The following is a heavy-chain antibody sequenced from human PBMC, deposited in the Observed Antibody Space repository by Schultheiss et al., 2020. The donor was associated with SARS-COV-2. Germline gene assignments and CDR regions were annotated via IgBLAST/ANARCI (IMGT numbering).Heavy chain of an antibody. CDR1: GFTFSSYA. CDR2: ISYDGSNK. CDR3: AKADCGGDCYGMDV. Sequence: GGSLRLSCAASGFTFSSYAMHWVRQAPGKGLEWVAVISYDGSNKYYADSVKGRFTISRDNAKNTLYLQMNSLRAEDTAVYYCAKADCGGDCYGMDVWGQGTTVTVSS. D-gene: IGHD2-21*01. V-gene: IGHV3-30-3*01. J-gene: IGHJ6*02.